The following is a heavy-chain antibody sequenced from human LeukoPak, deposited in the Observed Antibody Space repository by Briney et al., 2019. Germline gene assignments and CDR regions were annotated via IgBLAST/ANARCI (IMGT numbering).Heavy chain of an antibody. V-gene: IGHV1-69-2*01. CDR1: GYTFTSYY. Sequence: ASAKVSCKASGYTFTSYYMHWVQQAPGKGLEWMGLVDPEDGETIYAEKFQGRVTITADTSTDTAYMELSSLRSEDTAVYYCATDRMARGVFDYWGQGTLVTVSS. CDR2: VDPEDGET. J-gene: IGHJ4*02. CDR3: ATDRMARGVFDY. D-gene: IGHD2-8*01.